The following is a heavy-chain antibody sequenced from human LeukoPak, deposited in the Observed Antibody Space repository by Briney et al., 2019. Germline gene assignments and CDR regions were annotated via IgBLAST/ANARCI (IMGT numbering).Heavy chain of an antibody. Sequence: GGSLGLSCIASGFTFSNYGMSWVRQAPGKGLEWVSIISGSGDRTLHADSVKGRFTVSRDNSKNTVYLQMNSLRAEDTAVYYCAKDLRNIRTLVDLQMIWGQGTLVIVSS. D-gene: IGHD2-8*02. CDR1: GFTFSNYG. CDR3: AKDLRNIRTLVDLQMI. J-gene: IGHJ3*02. CDR2: ISGSGDRT. V-gene: IGHV3-23*01.